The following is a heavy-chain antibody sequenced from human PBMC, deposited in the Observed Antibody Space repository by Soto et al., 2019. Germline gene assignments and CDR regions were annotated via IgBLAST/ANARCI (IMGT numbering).Heavy chain of an antibody. Sequence: SVKVSCKASGGTFSSYAISWVRQAPGQGLEWMGGIIPIFGTANYAQKFQGRVTITADESTSTAYMELSSLRSEDTAVYYCAREETPGIAVAFDYWGQGTLVTVSS. D-gene: IGHD6-19*01. CDR3: AREETPGIAVAFDY. V-gene: IGHV1-69*13. CDR2: IIPIFGTA. J-gene: IGHJ4*02. CDR1: GGTFSSYA.